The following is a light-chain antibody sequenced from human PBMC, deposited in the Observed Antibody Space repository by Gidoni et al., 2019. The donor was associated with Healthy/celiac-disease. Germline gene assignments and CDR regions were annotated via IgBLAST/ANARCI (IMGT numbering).Light chain of an antibody. CDR1: QGISSY. J-gene: IGKJ3*01. CDR3: QQLNSYPFT. Sequence: IQFTQSPFFLSASVGDRVPITCRASQGISSYLAWYQQKPGKAPKLLIYAASTLESGVPSRFSGSGSGTEFTLTISSLQPEDFATYYCQQLNSYPFTFGPXTKVDIK. V-gene: IGKV1-9*01. CDR2: AAS.